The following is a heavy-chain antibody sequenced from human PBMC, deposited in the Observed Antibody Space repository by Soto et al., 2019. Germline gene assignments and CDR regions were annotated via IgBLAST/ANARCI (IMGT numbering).Heavy chain of an antibody. J-gene: IGHJ3*02. CDR2: IYYSGST. D-gene: IGHD3-16*02. CDR1: GGSISSYY. Sequence: SETLSLTCTVSGGSISSYYWSWIRQPPGKGLEWIGYIYYSGSTNYNPSLKSRVTISVDTSKNQFSLKLSSVTAADTAVYYCARVGGYDYVWGSYRYRDAFDIWGQGTMVTVSS. CDR3: ARVGGYDYVWGSYRYRDAFDI. V-gene: IGHV4-59*01.